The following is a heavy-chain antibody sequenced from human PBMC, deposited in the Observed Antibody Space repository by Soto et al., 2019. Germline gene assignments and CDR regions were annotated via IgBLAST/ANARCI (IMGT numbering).Heavy chain of an antibody. CDR1: GGSISSSSYY. Sequence: QLQLQESGPGLVKPSETLSLTCTVSGGSISSSSYYWGWIRQPPGKGLEWIGSIYYSGSTYYNPCLKRRVPLYVDTSKSQFSLKLSSVTAADPAVYYCAPFDWLTHYWGQGTLVTVSS. J-gene: IGHJ4*02. V-gene: IGHV4-39*01. CDR3: APFDWLTHY. CDR2: IYYSGST. D-gene: IGHD3-9*01.